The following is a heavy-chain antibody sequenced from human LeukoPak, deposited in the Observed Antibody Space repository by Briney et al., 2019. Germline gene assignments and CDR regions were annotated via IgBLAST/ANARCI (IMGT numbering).Heavy chain of an antibody. CDR3: AREGDRGQQLVFDY. J-gene: IGHJ4*02. V-gene: IGHV1-46*01. CDR2: INPSAGST. D-gene: IGHD6-13*01. Sequence: GASVKVSCKASGYTFTSCYMHWVRQAPGQGLEWMGIINPSAGSTVYAQKFQGRVTMTRDTSTSSVYMELSSLRSEDTAVYFCAREGDRGQQLVFDYWGQGTLVTVSS. CDR1: GYTFTSCY.